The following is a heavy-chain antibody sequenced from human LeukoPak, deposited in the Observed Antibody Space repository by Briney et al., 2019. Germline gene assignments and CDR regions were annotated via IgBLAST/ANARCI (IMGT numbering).Heavy chain of an antibody. CDR3: ALGPSYYDSSSQFDY. J-gene: IGHJ4*02. V-gene: IGHV3-33*01. CDR1: GFTFSSYG. D-gene: IGHD3-22*01. Sequence: PGGSLRLSCAASGFTFSSYGMHWVRQAPGKGLEWVAVIWYDGSNKYYADSVKGRFTISRDNSKNTLYLQMNRLRAEDTAVYYCALGPSYYDSSSQFDYWGQGTLVTVSS. CDR2: IWYDGSNK.